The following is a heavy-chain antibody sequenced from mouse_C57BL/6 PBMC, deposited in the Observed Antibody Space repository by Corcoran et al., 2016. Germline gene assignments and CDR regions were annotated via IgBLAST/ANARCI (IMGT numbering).Heavy chain of an antibody. CDR1: GYTFTDYN. D-gene: IGHD2-3*01. Sequence: EVQLQQSGPELVKPGASVKIPCKASGYTFTDYNMDWVKQSHGKSLEWIGDINPNNGGTIYNQKFKGKATLTVDKSSSTAYMELRSLTAEDPAVYYWERGNGLLLYYFDYWGQGTTLTVSS. J-gene: IGHJ2*01. CDR3: ERGNGLLLYYFDY. CDR2: INPNNGGT. V-gene: IGHV1-18*01.